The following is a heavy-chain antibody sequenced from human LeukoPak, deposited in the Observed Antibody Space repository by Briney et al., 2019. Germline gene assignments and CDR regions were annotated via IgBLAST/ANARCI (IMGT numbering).Heavy chain of an antibody. CDR3: ARVNYDSSGYYFDY. CDR1: GGSISSSNW. V-gene: IGHV4-4*02. CDR2: IYHSGST. D-gene: IGHD3-22*01. Sequence: PSGTLSLTCAVSGGSISSSNWWSWVRQPPGKGLEWRGEIYHSGSTNYNPSLKSRVTISVDKSKNQFSLKLSSVTAADTAVYYCARVNYDSSGYYFDYWGQGTLVTVSS. J-gene: IGHJ4*02.